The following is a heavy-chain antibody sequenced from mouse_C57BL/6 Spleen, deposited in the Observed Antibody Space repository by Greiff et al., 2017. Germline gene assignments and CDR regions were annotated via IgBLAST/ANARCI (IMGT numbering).Heavy chain of an antibody. CDR2: IYPGSGNT. J-gene: IGHJ2*01. D-gene: IGHD3-2*02. CDR1: GYTFTDYY. Sequence: QVQLQQSGAELVRPGASVKLSCKASGYTFTDYYINWVKQRPGQGLEWIARIYPGSGNTYYNEKFKGKATLTAEKSSSTAYMQLSSLTSEASAVYFCARYSSGLFDYGGQGTTLTVSS. CDR3: ARYSSGLFDY. V-gene: IGHV1-76*01.